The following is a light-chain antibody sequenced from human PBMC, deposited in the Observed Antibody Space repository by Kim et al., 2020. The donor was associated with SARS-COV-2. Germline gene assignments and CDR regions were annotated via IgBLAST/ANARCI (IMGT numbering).Light chain of an antibody. V-gene: IGLV3-21*04. CDR2: SDN. J-gene: IGLJ1*01. CDR3: HVWDPLREQHV. Sequence: SYELTQPPSVSVAPGMPATITCWGDNLASAFAVHWYQQKPGQAPILVISSDNNRPSGIPERFSGSTSGNTATLTISRVEVGDEADYYCHVWDPLREQHVFGPGTKVTVL. CDR1: NLASAF.